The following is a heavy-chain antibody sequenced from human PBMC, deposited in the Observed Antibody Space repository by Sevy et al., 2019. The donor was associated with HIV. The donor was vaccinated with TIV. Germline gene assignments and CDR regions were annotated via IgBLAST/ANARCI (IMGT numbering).Heavy chain of an antibody. CDR2: ISGSGGST. J-gene: IGHJ6*04. CDR3: AKGGPMYYDILTGPPGLDV. CDR1: GFTFSSYA. D-gene: IGHD3-9*01. Sequence: GGSLRLSCAASGFTFSSYAMSWVRQAPGKGLEWVSAISGSGGSTYYADSVKGRFTISRDNSKNTQYLQMNSQRAEDTAVYYCAKGGPMYYDILTGPPGLDVWGKGTTVTVSS. V-gene: IGHV3-23*01.